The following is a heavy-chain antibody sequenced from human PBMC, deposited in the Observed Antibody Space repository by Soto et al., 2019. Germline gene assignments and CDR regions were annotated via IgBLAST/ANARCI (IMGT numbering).Heavy chain of an antibody. V-gene: IGHV1-18*01. CDR3: ARPVTSPDHLDI. Sequence: QVQLVQSGAEVKKPGASVKVSCKTSGYTFTNYGVSWVRQAPGQGLEWMGWISAQNGNRDYAQKFQGRVTMTTDTSTSTAYMVLGKLRSDDAAVYYCARPVTSPDHLDIWGRGTMVTVSS. J-gene: IGHJ3*02. D-gene: IGHD4-4*01. CDR2: ISAQNGNR. CDR1: GYTFTNYG.